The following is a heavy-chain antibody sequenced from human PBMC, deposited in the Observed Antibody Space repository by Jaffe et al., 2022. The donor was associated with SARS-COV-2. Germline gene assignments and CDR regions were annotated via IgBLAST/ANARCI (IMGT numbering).Heavy chain of an antibody. D-gene: IGHD2-15*01. J-gene: IGHJ6*03. CDR1: GGSFSGYY. V-gene: IGHV4-34*01. Sequence: QVQLQQWGAGLLKPSETLSLTCAVYGGSFSGYYWSWIRQPPGKGLEWIGEINHSGSTNYNPSLKSRVTISVDTSKNQFSLKLSSVTAADTAVYYCARDSGGRYYYYMDVWGKGTTVTVSS. CDR2: INHSGST. CDR3: ARDSGGRYYYYMDV.